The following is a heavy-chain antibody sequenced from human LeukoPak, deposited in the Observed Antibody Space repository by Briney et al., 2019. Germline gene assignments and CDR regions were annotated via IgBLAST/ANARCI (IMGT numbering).Heavy chain of an antibody. J-gene: IGHJ4*02. CDR1: GFTFSSYA. CDR2: FSGSGGST. Sequence: GGSLRLSCAASGFTFSSYAMTWVRQAPGKGLEWVSAFSGSGGSTYYADSVKDRFTISRDNSKNTLYLQMNSLRAEDTAVYYCAKDLYSSGWYLNYFDYWGQGTLVTVSS. D-gene: IGHD6-19*01. CDR3: AKDLYSSGWYLNYFDY. V-gene: IGHV3-23*01.